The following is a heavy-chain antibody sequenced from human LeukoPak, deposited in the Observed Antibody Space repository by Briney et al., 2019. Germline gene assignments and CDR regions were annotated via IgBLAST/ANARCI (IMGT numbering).Heavy chain of an antibody. CDR1: GGSISSSSYY. CDR2: I. D-gene: IGHD2-15*01. Sequence: SETLSLTCTVSGGSISSSSYYWGWIRQPPGKGLEWIGSIYYNPSLKSRVTISVDTSKNQFSLKLSSVTAADTAVYYRARGYCSGGSCYSYYYYNYMDVWGKGTTVTVSS. CDR3: ARGYCSGGSCYSYYYYNYMDV. V-gene: IGHV4-39*07. J-gene: IGHJ6*03.